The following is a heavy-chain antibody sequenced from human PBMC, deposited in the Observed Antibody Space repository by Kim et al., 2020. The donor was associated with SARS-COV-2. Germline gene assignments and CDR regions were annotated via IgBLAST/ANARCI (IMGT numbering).Heavy chain of an antibody. Sequence: SVKVSCKASGGTFSNHAISWVRQAPGQGLEWVGGIVPMFGSTNYAQKFQGRVTITADESTNTAYMDLSSLQLEDTAIFFCARDDHPLLEGTGWFDPWGQ. J-gene: IGHJ5*02. CDR2: IVPMFGST. D-gene: IGHD3-10*01. V-gene: IGHV1-69*13. CDR3: ARDDHPLLEGTGWFDP. CDR1: GGTFSNHA.